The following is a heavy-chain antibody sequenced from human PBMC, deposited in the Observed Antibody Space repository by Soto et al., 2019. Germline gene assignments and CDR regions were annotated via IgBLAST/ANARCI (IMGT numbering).Heavy chain of an antibody. CDR3: ARDYYDSSGYYYG. D-gene: IGHD3-22*01. J-gene: IGHJ4*02. CDR1: GFTFSSYV. V-gene: IGHV3-48*03. Sequence: EVQLVESGGGLIQPGGSLRLSCAASGFTFSSYVMNWVRQAPGKGLEWVSYISSGGSTVYYADSVKGRFTISRDNAKNSLYLQMNSLRAEDTAVYYCARDYYDSSGYYYGWGQGTLVTVSS. CDR2: ISSGGSTV.